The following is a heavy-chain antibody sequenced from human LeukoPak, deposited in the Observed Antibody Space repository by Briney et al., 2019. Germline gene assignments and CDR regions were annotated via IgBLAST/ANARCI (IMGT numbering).Heavy chain of an antibody. CDR3: ARAVGLIYFGELSNAFDI. V-gene: IGHV3-74*01. D-gene: IGHD3-3*01. CDR2: INRDGSRV. J-gene: IGHJ3*02. Sequence: GGSLRLSCTASGFAFSSHWMHWVRQAPGKGLVWVSRINRDGSRVRYAHSVKGRFTISTENATNTPSLQRTSLRAQTPAGNYCARAVGLIYFGELSNAFDIWGQGTMVTVSS. CDR1: GFAFSSHW.